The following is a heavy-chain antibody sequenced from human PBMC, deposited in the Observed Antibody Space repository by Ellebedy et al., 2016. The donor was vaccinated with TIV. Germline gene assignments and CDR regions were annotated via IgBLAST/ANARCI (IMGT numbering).Heavy chain of an antibody. Sequence: ASVKVSXXASGDTFTNFDISWVRQAAGQGLEWMGWMNPHGNTGYAQKFLGRVTLSRDTSISTAYMELSSLRSEDTAVYYCARYISGSGFHHWGQGTLVTVSS. D-gene: IGHD5-18*01. CDR1: GDTFTNFD. J-gene: IGHJ4*02. CDR3: ARYISGSGFHH. CDR2: MNPHGNT. V-gene: IGHV1-8*02.